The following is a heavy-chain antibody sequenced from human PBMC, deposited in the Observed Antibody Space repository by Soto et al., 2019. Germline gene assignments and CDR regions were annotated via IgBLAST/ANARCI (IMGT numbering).Heavy chain of an antibody. Sequence: EVQLLESGGGLVQPGGSLRLSCAASGFPFNAYSMSWVRQAPGKGLEWVSGISGLGGSTYYADSVRGRFTSSRDNSRNTLYLLINSLRVEDTAVYYCARSAGNTWEEYFFDTWGQGTLLTVSS. CDR3: ARSAGNTWEEYFFDT. D-gene: IGHD6-13*01. J-gene: IGHJ4*02. CDR2: ISGLGGST. CDR1: GFPFNAYS. V-gene: IGHV3-23*01.